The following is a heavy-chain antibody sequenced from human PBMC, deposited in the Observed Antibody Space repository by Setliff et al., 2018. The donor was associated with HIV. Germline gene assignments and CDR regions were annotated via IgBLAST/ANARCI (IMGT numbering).Heavy chain of an antibody. J-gene: IGHJ6*02. CDR1: GGSFSGYY. CDR3: AREVCDILTGYRYYYYGMDV. Sequence: SETLSLTCAVYGGSFSGYYWSWIRQPPGKGLEWIGEINHSGSTAYNPSLKSRVTISVDTSKNQFSLKLSSVTAADTAMYYCAREVCDILTGYRYYYYGMDVWGQGTTVTVSS. D-gene: IGHD3-9*01. V-gene: IGHV4-34*01. CDR2: INHSGST.